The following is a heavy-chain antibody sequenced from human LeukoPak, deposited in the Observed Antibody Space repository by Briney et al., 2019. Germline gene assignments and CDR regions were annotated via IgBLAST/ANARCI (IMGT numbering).Heavy chain of an antibody. D-gene: IGHD3-3*01. CDR1: GGTFSSYA. Sequence: SVKVSCKASGGTFSSYAISWVRQAPGQGLEWMGGIIPIFGTANYAQKFQGRVTITTDESTSTAYMELSSLRSEDTAVYYCAREMGDFWSGYSLYNWFDPWGQGTLVTVSS. V-gene: IGHV1-69*05. CDR2: IIPIFGTA. J-gene: IGHJ5*02. CDR3: AREMGDFWSGYSLYNWFDP.